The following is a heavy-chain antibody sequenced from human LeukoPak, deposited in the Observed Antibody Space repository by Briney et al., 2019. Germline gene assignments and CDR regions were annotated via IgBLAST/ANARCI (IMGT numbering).Heavy chain of an antibody. V-gene: IGHV4-30-4*01. Sequence: NPSQTLSLTSTVSGGSISSGDYYWSWIRQPPGKGLEWIGYIYYSGSAYYNPSLKSRVTISVDTSKNQFSLKLSSVTAADTAVYYCARVRAAKYAEYFQHWGQGTLVTVSS. CDR2: IYYSGSA. CDR1: GGSISSGDYY. D-gene: IGHD2-15*01. CDR3: ARVRAAKYAEYFQH. J-gene: IGHJ1*01.